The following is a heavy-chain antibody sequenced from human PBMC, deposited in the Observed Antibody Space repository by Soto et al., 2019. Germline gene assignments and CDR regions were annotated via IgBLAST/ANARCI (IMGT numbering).Heavy chain of an antibody. CDR1: GFSFSTYA. CDR2: LTPSGGET. V-gene: IGHV3-23*01. D-gene: IGHD4-17*01. Sequence: GGYLRLSCVASGFSFSTYAMSWVRQAPGKGLEWVSALTPSGGETYYADSVKGRFTISRDNSMNALYLQMNSLRIEDTAVYYCAHPRGYGVFDAYDIWGQGTMLTVSS. J-gene: IGHJ3*02. CDR3: AHPRGYGVFDAYDI.